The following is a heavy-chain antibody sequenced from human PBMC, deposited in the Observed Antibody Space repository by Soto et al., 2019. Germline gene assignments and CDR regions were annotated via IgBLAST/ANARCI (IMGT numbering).Heavy chain of an antibody. CDR3: ATPPPPSEPYAFQL. CDR2: VNPHSGAT. CDR1: GYTFTAYY. V-gene: IGHV1-2*04. J-gene: IGHJ4*03. D-gene: IGHD1-26*01. Sequence: ASVKVSCKASGYTFTAYYVHWLRQAPGQGLEWMGWVNPHSGATVIAQRFLGSVTLTTDTSINTAYMELTSLTYDDTALYYCATPPPPSEPYAFQLWGHGNLVTVSS.